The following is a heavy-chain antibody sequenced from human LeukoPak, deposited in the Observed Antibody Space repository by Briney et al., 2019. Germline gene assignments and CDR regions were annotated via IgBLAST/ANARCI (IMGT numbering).Heavy chain of an antibody. V-gene: IGHV1-18*01. D-gene: IGHD4-17*01. CDR1: GYTFTSYG. J-gene: IGHJ6*03. CDR2: ISAYNGNT. Sequence: GASVKVSCKASGYTFTSYGISWVGQAPGQGLEWMGWISAYNGNTNYAQKLQGRVTMTTDTSTSTAYMELRSLRSDDTAVYYCARDWAHGDYSYYYYYMDVWGKGTTVTVSS. CDR3: ARDWAHGDYSYYYYYMDV.